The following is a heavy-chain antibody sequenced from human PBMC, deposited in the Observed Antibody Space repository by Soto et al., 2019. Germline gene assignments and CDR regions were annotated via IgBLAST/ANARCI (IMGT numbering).Heavy chain of an antibody. Sequence: ASVKVSCKAPGYTFTRYGISWVRQAPGQGLEWMGWISGYNSDTNYAQKFQGRVTITADESTSTAYMELSSLRSEDTAVYYCATSMGPPSCFDYWGQGTLVTVSS. CDR2: ISGYNSDT. V-gene: IGHV1-18*01. J-gene: IGHJ4*02. CDR1: GYTFTRYG. D-gene: IGHD3-10*01. CDR3: ATSMGPPSCFDY.